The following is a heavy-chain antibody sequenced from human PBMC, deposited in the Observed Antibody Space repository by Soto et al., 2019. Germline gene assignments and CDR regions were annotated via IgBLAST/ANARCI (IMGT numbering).Heavy chain of an antibody. V-gene: IGHV3-15*01. Sequence: PWGSLRLSCAASGFTFTKGWMIWVRQVPGKGLECVGRIKSITDATTTDYAAPAQGRFTMSRDYSKNMLYPEMNRMKTADTAVYFCPTGSLYFWSGYSSWYWGQGTLVTVSS. D-gene: IGHD3-3*01. CDR2: IKSITDATTT. J-gene: IGHJ4*02. CDR3: PTGSLYFWSGYSSWY. CDR1: GFTFTKGW.